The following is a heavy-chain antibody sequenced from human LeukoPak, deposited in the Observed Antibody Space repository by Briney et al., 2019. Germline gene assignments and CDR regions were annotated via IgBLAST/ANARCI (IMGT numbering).Heavy chain of an antibody. CDR2: INPNSGGT. CDR1: GYTFTNYY. J-gene: IGHJ4*02. CDR3: ARDQATVTTPWVDS. Sequence: ASVKVSCKASGYTFTNYYIHWVRRVPGQGLEWMGWINPNSGGTNSAQKFQGRVTMTRDTSISTAYMELSRLRSDDTAVYYCARDQATVTTPWVDSWGQGSLVTVSS. V-gene: IGHV1-2*02. D-gene: IGHD4-17*01.